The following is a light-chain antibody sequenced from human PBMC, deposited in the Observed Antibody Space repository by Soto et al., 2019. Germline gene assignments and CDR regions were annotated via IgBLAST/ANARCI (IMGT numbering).Light chain of an antibody. J-gene: IGKJ4*01. V-gene: IGKV3-11*01. CDR1: QTGSSS. CDR3: QQHINWPLT. Sequence: ELVLTQSPATLSLSPGERATLSCRASQTGSSSLAWNHQKPGQAPRLLIYEVSNRATGIPARCSGSGSGADFTLTISSLEPGDFALYYCQQHINWPLTFGGGTKV. CDR2: EVS.